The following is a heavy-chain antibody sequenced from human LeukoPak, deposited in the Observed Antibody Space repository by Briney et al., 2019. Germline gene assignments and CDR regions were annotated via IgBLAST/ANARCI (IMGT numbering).Heavy chain of an antibody. CDR3: AXAKGSYYYGMDV. Sequence: GGSLRLSCAASGFTFSSYWMSWVRQAPGKGLEWVANIKQDGSEKYYVDSVKGRFTISRDNAKNSLYLQMNSLRAEDTAVYYCAXAKGSYYYGMDVWGQGTTVTVSS. CDR1: GFTFSSYW. J-gene: IGHJ6*02. CDR2: IKQDGSEK. V-gene: IGHV3-7*01.